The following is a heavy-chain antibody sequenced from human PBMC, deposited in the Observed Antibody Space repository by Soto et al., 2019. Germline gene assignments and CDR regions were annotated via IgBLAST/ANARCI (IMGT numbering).Heavy chain of an antibody. CDR1: GFTFGSYS. V-gene: IGHV3-21*01. CDR2: ISGSSSYI. D-gene: IGHD3-10*01. J-gene: IGHJ4*02. CDR3: ARDQGYNYYGSGSYEYYFDY. Sequence: GGSLRLSCAASGFTFGSYSMNWVRQAPGKGLEWVSSISGSSSYIYYADSVKGRFTISRDNAKNSLYLQMNSLRAEDTAVYYCARDQGYNYYGSGSYEYYFDYWGQGTLVTVSS.